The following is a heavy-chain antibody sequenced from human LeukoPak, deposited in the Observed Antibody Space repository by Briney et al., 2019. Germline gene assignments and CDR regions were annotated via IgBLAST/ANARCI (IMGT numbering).Heavy chain of an antibody. CDR2: IYYSGST. Sequence: SEALSLTCTVSGGSISSGDSYWSWIRQHPGKGLEWIGYIYYSGSTYYNPSLKSRVTMSVDTSKNQFSLKLRSVTAADTAIYYCSRSGYSVYYYGMDVWGQGTTVTVSS. J-gene: IGHJ6*02. D-gene: IGHD3-22*01. V-gene: IGHV4-31*03. CDR3: SRSGYSVYYYGMDV. CDR1: GGSISSGDSY.